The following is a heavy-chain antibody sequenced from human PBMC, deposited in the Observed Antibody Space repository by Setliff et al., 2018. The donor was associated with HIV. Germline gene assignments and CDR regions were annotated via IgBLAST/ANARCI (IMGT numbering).Heavy chain of an antibody. CDR3: ARGRGESRTNYFDY. J-gene: IGHJ4*02. V-gene: IGHV3-48*03. Sequence: GSLRLSCTASKFTFTNYELNWVRQAPGKGLEWISYISTTASHIYYADSVKGRFTISRDSAKNSLYLEMKSLRAEDTAVYFCARGRGESRTNYFDYWGQGTLVTVSS. CDR1: KFTFTNYE. CDR2: ISTTASHI.